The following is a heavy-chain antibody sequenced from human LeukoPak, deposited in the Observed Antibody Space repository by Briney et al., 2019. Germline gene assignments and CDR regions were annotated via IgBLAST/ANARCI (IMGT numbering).Heavy chain of an antibody. V-gene: IGHV3-30*18. CDR1: GFTFSSYW. CDR2: ISYDGSKK. D-gene: IGHD6-19*01. Sequence: GGSLRLSCAASGFTFSSYWMSWVRQAPGKGLEWVAVISYDGSKKYYADSVKGRFTISRDNSKNTLYLQMNSLRAEDTAVYYCANPRGIAVAGLAFDIWGQGTMVTVSS. CDR3: ANPRGIAVAGLAFDI. J-gene: IGHJ3*02.